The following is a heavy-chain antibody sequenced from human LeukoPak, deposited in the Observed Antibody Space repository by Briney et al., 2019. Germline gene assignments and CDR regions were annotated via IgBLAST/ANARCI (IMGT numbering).Heavy chain of an antibody. V-gene: IGHV3-21*01. J-gene: IGHJ4*02. CDR1: EFTFSSYA. CDR2: ISGSGSST. Sequence: GGSLRLSCAVSEFTFSSYAMNWVRQDPGKGLEWVSSISGSGSSTYYADSVKGRFTISRDNAKNSLYLQMNSLRAEDTAVYYCARDIINSDYWGQGTLVTVSS. CDR3: ARDIINSDY.